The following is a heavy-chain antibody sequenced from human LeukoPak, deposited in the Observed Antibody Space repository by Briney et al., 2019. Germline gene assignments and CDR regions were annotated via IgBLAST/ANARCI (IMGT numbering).Heavy chain of an antibody. Sequence: KPSETLSLTCSVFDGSISHYYWSWIRQPPGKGLQWIGDPYYSGSTTYNPSLESRVTITVDTSKNQFSLKLTAVTAADTAVYYCARNSAVATSRSWFDPWGQGTLVTVSS. CDR1: DGSISHYY. D-gene: IGHD6-19*01. CDR2: PYYSGST. J-gene: IGHJ5*02. V-gene: IGHV4-59*08. CDR3: ARNSAVATSRSWFDP.